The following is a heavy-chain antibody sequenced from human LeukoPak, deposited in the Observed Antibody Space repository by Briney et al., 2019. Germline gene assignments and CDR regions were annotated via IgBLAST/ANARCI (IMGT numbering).Heavy chain of an antibody. CDR2: IYYSGST. Sequence: PSETLSLTCTVSGYSISSGYYWGWIRQPPGKGLEWIGSIYYSGSTYYNPSLKSRVTISVDTSKNQFSLKLSSVTAADTAVYYCAREGRLTYYYDSSGYYHYWGQGTLVTVSS. V-gene: IGHV4-38-2*02. D-gene: IGHD3-22*01. CDR3: AREGRLTYYYDSSGYYHY. CDR1: GYSISSGYY. J-gene: IGHJ4*02.